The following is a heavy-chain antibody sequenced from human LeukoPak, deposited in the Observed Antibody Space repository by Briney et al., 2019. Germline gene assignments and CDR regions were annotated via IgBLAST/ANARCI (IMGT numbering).Heavy chain of an antibody. Sequence: ASVKVSCKASGYTFTSYYMHWVRQAPGQGLEWMGIINPSGGSTSYAQKFQGRVTMTRDTSTSTVYMELSSLRSEDTAVYYCARDSLTAAGSSDLGYWGQGTLVTVSS. CDR2: INPSGGST. V-gene: IGHV1-46*01. D-gene: IGHD6-13*01. CDR3: ARDSLTAAGSSDLGY. J-gene: IGHJ4*02. CDR1: GYTFTSYY.